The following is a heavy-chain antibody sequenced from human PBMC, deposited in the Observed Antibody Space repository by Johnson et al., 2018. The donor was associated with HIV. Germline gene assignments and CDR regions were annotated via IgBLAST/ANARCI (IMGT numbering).Heavy chain of an antibody. V-gene: IGHV3-30*04. D-gene: IGHD3-10*01. J-gene: IGHJ3*02. CDR3: ARDLYTFGPVQAFDI. CDR2: ISYDGSNK. Sequence: QVQLVESGGGVVQPGRSLRVSCAASGFTFSSYAMHWVRQAPGKGLEWVAVISYDGSNKYYADSVKGRFTISRDNSKNTLYLQMNSLRAEDTAVYYCARDLYTFGPVQAFDIWGQGTMVTVSS. CDR1: GFTFSSYA.